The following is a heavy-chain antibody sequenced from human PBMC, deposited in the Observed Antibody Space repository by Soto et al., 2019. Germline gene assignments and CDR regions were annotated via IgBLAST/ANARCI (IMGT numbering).Heavy chain of an antibody. Sequence: ASVKVSCKASGYTFTSYGISWVRQAPGQGVERMGWISAYNGNTNYAQKLQGRVTMTTDTSTSTAYMELRSLRSDDTAVYYCARGQQLDRQPLIDYWGQGALVTVSS. V-gene: IGHV1-18*01. CDR1: GYTFTSYG. J-gene: IGHJ4*02. CDR3: ARGQQLDRQPLIDY. CDR2: ISAYNGNT. D-gene: IGHD6-13*01.